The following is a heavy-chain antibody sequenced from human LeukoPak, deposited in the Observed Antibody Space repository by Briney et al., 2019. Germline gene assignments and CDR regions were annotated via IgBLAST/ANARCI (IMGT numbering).Heavy chain of an antibody. CDR1: GGSISSGDYY. J-gene: IGHJ5*02. Sequence: SQTLSLTCTVSGGSISSGDYYWSWIRQPPGKGLEWIGYIYYSGSTYYKPSLKSRVTMSVDTSKTQFSLRLTSVTAADTAMYYCAIRGCTKDVCDPDSDRWGQGTLVTVSS. V-gene: IGHV4-30-4*03. D-gene: IGHD1-1*01. CDR2: IYYSGST. CDR3: AIRGCTKDVCDPDSDR.